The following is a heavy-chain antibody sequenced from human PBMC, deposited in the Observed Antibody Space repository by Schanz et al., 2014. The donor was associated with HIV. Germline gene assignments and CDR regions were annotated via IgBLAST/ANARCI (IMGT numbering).Heavy chain of an antibody. Sequence: QVQLVESGGGVVQPGRSLRLSCAASGFTFRSYGMHWVRQAPGKGLEWVATIWYDGSKKYYADSVKGRITISRDNSKNAVYLQMNSLRVEDRAVYYCANSGYCTSGVCYTRGYDTDVWGQGTTVTVSS. CDR2: IWYDGSKK. CDR1: GFTFRSYG. CDR3: ANSGYCTSGVCYTRGYDTDV. V-gene: IGHV3-33*06. D-gene: IGHD2-8*01. J-gene: IGHJ6*02.